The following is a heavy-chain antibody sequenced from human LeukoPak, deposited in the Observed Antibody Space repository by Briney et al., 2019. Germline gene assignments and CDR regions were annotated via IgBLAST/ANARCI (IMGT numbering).Heavy chain of an antibody. CDR2: IKQDGSEK. D-gene: IGHD2-2*01. CDR3: ARAYYAYGSPVGAY. Sequence: GVSLRLSCAASGFTFSSYWMSWVRQAPGKGLEWVANIKQDGSEKYYVDSVKGRFTISRDNAKNSPYLHMNSLRAADTAVYYFARAYYAYGSPVGAYWGQRTLVTVSS. J-gene: IGHJ4*02. V-gene: IGHV3-7*01. CDR1: GFTFSSYW.